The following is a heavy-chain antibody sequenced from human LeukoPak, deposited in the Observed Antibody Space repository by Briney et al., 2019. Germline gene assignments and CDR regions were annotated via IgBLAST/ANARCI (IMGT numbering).Heavy chain of an antibody. Sequence: SETLSLTCTVSGGSISSGGYYWSWIRQPPGKGLEWIGYIYYSGSTNYNPSLKSRVTISVDTSKNQFSLKLSSVTAADTAVYYCARSMAQLDAFDYWGQGTLVTVSS. CDR1: GGSISSGGYY. CDR2: IYYSGST. D-gene: IGHD6-6*01. J-gene: IGHJ4*02. V-gene: IGHV4-61*08. CDR3: ARSMAQLDAFDY.